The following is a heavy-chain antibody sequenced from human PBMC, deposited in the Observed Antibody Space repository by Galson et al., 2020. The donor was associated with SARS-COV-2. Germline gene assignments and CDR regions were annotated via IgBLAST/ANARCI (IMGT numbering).Heavy chain of an antibody. V-gene: IGHV3-13*01. J-gene: IGHJ6*02. CDR2: IGTAGDT. D-gene: IGHD5-12*01. CDR1: GFTFSSYD. Sequence: GESLKISCAASGFTFSSYDMHWVRQATGKGLEWVSAIGTAGDTYYPGSVKGRFTISRDNSKNTVYLQMNSLRGEDTAVYYCASGWLPYYYGMDVWGQGTTVTVSS. CDR3: ASGWLPYYYGMDV.